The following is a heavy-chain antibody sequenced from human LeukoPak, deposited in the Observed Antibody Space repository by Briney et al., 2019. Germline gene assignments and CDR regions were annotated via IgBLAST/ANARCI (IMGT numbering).Heavy chain of an antibody. CDR3: ATATYYYDSSGYYLGDY. CDR2: IIPIFGTA. D-gene: IGHD3-22*01. V-gene: IGHV1-69*06. Sequence: ASVKVSCKASGGTFSSYAISWVRQAPGQGLEWMGGIIPIFGTANYAQKFQGRVTMTEDTSTDTAYMELSSLRSEDTAVYYCATATYYYDSSGYYLGDYWGQGTLVTVSS. CDR1: GGTFSSYA. J-gene: IGHJ4*02.